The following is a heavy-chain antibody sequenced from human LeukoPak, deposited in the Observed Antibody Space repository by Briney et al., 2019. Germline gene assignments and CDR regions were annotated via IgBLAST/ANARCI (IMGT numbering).Heavy chain of an antibody. J-gene: IGHJ2*01. CDR1: GGSISSYY. CDR3: ARDRNILTGYPDWYFDL. CDR2: IYYSGST. V-gene: IGHV4-59*01. Sequence: SETLSLTCTVSGGSISSYYWSWIRQPPGKGLEWIGYIYYSGSTNYNPSLKSRVTISVDTSKNQFSLKLSSVTAADTAVSYCARDRNILTGYPDWYFDLWGRGTLVTVSS. D-gene: IGHD3-9*01.